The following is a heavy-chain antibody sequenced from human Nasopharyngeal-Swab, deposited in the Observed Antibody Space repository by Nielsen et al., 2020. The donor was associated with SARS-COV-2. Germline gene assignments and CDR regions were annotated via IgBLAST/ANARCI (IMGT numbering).Heavy chain of an antibody. J-gene: IGHJ6*02. Sequence: ASVQVSCKASGYTFTGYYMHWVRQAPGQGLQWMGRINPNSGGTNYAQKFQGSVTMTRETSISTAYMELNRLRSDDTAVYYCARDPTSVAGTGDYYYGMDVWGQGTTVTVSS. CDR3: ARDPTSVAGTGDYYYGMDV. V-gene: IGHV1-2*06. CDR1: GYTFTGYY. CDR2: INPNSGGT. D-gene: IGHD6-19*01.